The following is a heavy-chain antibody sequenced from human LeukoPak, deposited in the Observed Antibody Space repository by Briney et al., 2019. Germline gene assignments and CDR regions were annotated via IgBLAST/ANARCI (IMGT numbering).Heavy chain of an antibody. Sequence: ASVKVSCKTSGYTFTDYHMHWVRQAPGQGLEWMGWINPKSGGTNYAQKFQGRVTMTRDTSTSTAYMELSRLRSDDTAVYYCAKDATRTSGWYYFDHWGQGTLVTVSS. CDR2: INPKSGGT. V-gene: IGHV1-2*02. J-gene: IGHJ4*02. D-gene: IGHD6-19*01. CDR1: GYTFTDYH. CDR3: AKDATRTSGWYYFDH.